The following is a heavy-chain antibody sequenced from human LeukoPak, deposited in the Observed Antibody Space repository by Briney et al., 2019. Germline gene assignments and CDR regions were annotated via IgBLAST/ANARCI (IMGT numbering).Heavy chain of an antibody. CDR1: GGSFSGYY. CDR2: INHSGST. Sequence: PSETLSLTCAVYGGSFSGYYWSWIRQPPGKGLEWIGEINHSGSTNYNPSPKSRVTISVDTSKNQFSLKLSSVTAADTAVYYCARGPPSLRVILTGYYSSDAFDIWGQGTMVTVSS. J-gene: IGHJ3*02. V-gene: IGHV4-34*01. D-gene: IGHD3-9*01. CDR3: ARGPPSLRVILTGYYSSDAFDI.